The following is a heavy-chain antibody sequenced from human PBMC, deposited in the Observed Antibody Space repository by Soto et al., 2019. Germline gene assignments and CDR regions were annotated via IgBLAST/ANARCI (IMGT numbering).Heavy chain of an antibody. CDR1: GGSISSGGYY. CDR2: IYYSGST. D-gene: IGHD3-9*01. Sequence: SETLSLTCTVSGGSISSGGYYWSWIRQHPGKGLEWIGYIYYSGSTNYNPSLKSRVTISVDTSKNQFSLKLSSVTAADTAVYYCARGHSVYYDILTGPQGGWFDPWGQGTLVTVSS. J-gene: IGHJ5*02. CDR3: ARGHSVYYDILTGPQGGWFDP. V-gene: IGHV4-61*08.